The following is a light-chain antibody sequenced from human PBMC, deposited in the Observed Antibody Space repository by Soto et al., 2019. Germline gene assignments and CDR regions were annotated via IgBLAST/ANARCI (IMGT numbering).Light chain of an antibody. J-gene: IGKJ3*01. CDR3: MQALQTPW. Sequence: DIVMTQSPLSLPVTPGEPASISGRSSQSLLHSNGYNYLDWYLQKPGQSPQLLIYLGSNRASGVPDRFSGSGSGTDFTLKISRVEAEDVGVYYCMQALQTPWFGPGTKVDIK. CDR1: QSLLHSNGYNY. CDR2: LGS. V-gene: IGKV2-28*01.